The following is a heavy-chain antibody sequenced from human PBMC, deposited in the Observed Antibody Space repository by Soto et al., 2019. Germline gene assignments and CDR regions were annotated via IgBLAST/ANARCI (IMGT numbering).Heavy chain of an antibody. CDR3: ARASSIWGLDY. CDR2: IFYRGST. D-gene: IGHD3-16*01. CDR1: GGSISTYY. Sequence: QVQLQESGPGLVKPSETLSLTCTVSGGSISTYYWSWIRQPPGRGLEWIGYIFYRGSTDYNPSLQSRVTMSLDTAKNQFSLKLSSVTAADTAVYYCARASSIWGLDYWGQGTLVTVSS. J-gene: IGHJ4*02. V-gene: IGHV4-59*01.